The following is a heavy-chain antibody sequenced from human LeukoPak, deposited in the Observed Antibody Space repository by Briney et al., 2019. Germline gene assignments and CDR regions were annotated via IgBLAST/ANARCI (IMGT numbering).Heavy chain of an antibody. V-gene: IGHV3-23*01. CDR1: GFTFGSYA. Sequence: GGSLRLSCAASGFTFGSYAMSWDRQAPGKGLEWVSGISGSGSTTFYADSVQGRFTISRDNPKNTLYVQMNSLRAEDTAVYYCARDKSGYDYYGQFYFDYWGQGILVTVSS. CDR2: ISGSGSTT. D-gene: IGHD5-12*01. CDR3: ARDKSGYDYYGQFYFDY. J-gene: IGHJ4*02.